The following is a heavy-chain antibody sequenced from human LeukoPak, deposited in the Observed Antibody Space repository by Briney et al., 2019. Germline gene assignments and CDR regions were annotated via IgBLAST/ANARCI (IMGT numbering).Heavy chain of an antibody. CDR2: IIAGGDST. D-gene: IGHD5-24*01. CDR3: ARMAIVLDY. V-gene: IGHV3-23*01. J-gene: IGHJ4*02. CDR1: GFTFSSYG. Sequence: GGSLRLSCAASGFTFSSYGMSWVRQAPGKGLEWVSTIIAGGDSTYYADSVKGRFTISRDNSKNTLSLQMNSLRAEDTAVYYCARMAIVLDYWGQGTLVTVSS.